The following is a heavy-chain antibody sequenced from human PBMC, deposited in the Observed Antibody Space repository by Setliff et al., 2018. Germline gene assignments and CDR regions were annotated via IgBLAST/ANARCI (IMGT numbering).Heavy chain of an antibody. D-gene: IGHD3-22*01. J-gene: IGHJ3*02. Sequence: ASVKVSCKASGYTFTSHYMHWVRQAPGLGLEWMGTINPSSVRTSYAQKFQSRVTMTRDTSTSTVYMDMSSLRSEDTAVYYCARDVFPYHYEGAFDIWGQGTMVTVSS. CDR1: GYTFTSHY. CDR2: INPSSVRT. V-gene: IGHV1-46*01. CDR3: ARDVFPYHYEGAFDI.